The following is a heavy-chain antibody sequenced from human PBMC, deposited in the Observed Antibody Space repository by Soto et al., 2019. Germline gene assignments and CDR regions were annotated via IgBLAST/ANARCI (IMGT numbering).Heavy chain of an antibody. CDR3: ARDQLDTAMMPLDY. Sequence: EVQLVESGGGLVKPGGSLRLSCAASGFTFSSYSMNWVRQAPGKGLEWVSSISSSSSYIYYADSVKGRFTISRDNAKNSLYLQMNSLRAEDTAVYYCARDQLDTAMMPLDYWGQGTMVTVSS. D-gene: IGHD5-18*01. CDR2: ISSSSSYI. CDR1: GFTFSSYS. V-gene: IGHV3-21*01. J-gene: IGHJ4*02.